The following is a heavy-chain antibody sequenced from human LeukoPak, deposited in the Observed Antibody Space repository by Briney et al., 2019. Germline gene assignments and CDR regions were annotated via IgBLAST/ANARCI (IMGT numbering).Heavy chain of an antibody. J-gene: IGHJ6*03. V-gene: IGHV3-23*01. D-gene: IGHD3-9*01. CDR2: ISGSGGST. Sequence: GGSLRLSCAASGFTFSSYAMSWVRQAPGKGLGWVSAISGSGGSTYYADSVKGRFTISRDNSKNTLYLQMNSLRAEDTAVYYCAKAEYYDILIGPEGMLVYYMDVCGKGRSVTVSS. CDR3: AKAEYYDILIGPEGMLVYYMDV. CDR1: GFTFSSYA.